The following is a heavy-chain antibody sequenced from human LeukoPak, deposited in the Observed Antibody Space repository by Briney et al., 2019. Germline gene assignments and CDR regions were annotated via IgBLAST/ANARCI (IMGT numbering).Heavy chain of an antibody. CDR1: GGTFSSYA. Sequence: GASVKVSCKASGGTFSSYAISWVRQAPGQGLEWMGGIIPIFGTANYAQKFQGRVTITTDESTSTAYMELSSLRSEDTAVYYCARFMITFGGVIVRYYGMDVWGQGTTVTVSS. CDR2: IIPIFGTA. V-gene: IGHV1-69*05. J-gene: IGHJ6*02. CDR3: ARFMITFGGVIVRYYGMDV. D-gene: IGHD3-16*02.